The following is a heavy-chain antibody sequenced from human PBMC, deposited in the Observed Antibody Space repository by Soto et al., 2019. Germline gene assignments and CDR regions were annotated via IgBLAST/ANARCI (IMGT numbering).Heavy chain of an antibody. CDR3: ARQRVDWNDLYMDV. Sequence: SETLSLTCTVSGGYICSSSYYWGRIRQPPGKGLEWIGYIYYSGSTYYNPSLKSRVTISVDTSKNQFSLKLSSVTAADTAVYYCARQRVDWNDLYMDVWGKGTTVTVSS. CDR2: IYYSGST. CDR1: GGYICSSSYY. V-gene: IGHV4-39*01. D-gene: IGHD1-1*01. J-gene: IGHJ6*03.